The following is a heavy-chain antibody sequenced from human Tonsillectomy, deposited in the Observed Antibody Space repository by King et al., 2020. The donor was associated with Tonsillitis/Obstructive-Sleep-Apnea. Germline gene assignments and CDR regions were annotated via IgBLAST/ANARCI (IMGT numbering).Heavy chain of an antibody. CDR1: GFKFSSYA. V-gene: IGHV3-30*04. Sequence: HVQLVESGGGVVQPGRSLRLSCAASGFKFSSYAMHWVRQAPGKGLEWVAFISYDGSNKYYADSVKGRFTISRDNSKNTLYLQMNSLRPDDTAVYYCARSIQGWHYFDYWGQGTLVTVSS. CDR2: ISYDGSNK. CDR3: ARSIQGWHYFDY. D-gene: IGHD6-19*01. J-gene: IGHJ4*02.